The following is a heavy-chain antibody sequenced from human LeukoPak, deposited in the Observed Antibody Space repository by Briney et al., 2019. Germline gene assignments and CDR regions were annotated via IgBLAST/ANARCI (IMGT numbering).Heavy chain of an antibody. CDR3: ARVPFAYYGSGSYRFDY. CDR2: INHSGST. Sequence: PSETLSLTCAVYGGSFSGYYWSWIRQAPGKGLEWIGEINHSGSTNYNPSLKSRVTISVDTSKNQFSLKLSSVTAADTAVYYCARVPFAYYGSGSYRFDYWGQGTLVTVSS. CDR1: GGSFSGYY. D-gene: IGHD3-10*01. V-gene: IGHV4-34*01. J-gene: IGHJ4*02.